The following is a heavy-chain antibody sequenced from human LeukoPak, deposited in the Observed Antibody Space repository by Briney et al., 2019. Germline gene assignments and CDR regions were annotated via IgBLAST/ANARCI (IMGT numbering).Heavy chain of an antibody. V-gene: IGHV1-69*05. CDR2: IIPIFGTA. CDR3: ARSLAAAGGTIGYNWFDP. CDR1: GYTFTSYG. J-gene: IGHJ5*02. Sequence: GASVKVSCKASGYTFTSYGISWVRQAPGQGLEWMGGIIPIFGTANYAQKFQGRVTITTDESTSTAYMELSSLRSEDTAVYYCARSLAAAGGTIGYNWFDPWGQGTLVTVSS. D-gene: IGHD6-13*01.